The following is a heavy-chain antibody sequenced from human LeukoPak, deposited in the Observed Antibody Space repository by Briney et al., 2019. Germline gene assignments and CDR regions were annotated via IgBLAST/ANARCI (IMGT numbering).Heavy chain of an antibody. Sequence: ASVKVSCKASGYTFTSSGISWVRQAPGQGLEWMGWISAYNGNTNYAQKLQGRVTMTTETSTSTDYMELRRLRSDDTAVYYCARLYYDSSGPCFDYWGQGTLVTVAS. CDR1: GYTFTSSG. CDR3: ARLYYDSSGPCFDY. V-gene: IGHV1-18*01. CDR2: ISAYNGNT. D-gene: IGHD3-22*01. J-gene: IGHJ4*02.